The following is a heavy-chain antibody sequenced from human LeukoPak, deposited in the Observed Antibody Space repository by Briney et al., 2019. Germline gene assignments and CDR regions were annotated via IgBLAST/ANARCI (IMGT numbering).Heavy chain of an antibody. CDR2: INDNGGQR. V-gene: IGHV3-23*01. J-gene: IGHJ4*01. CDR3: AKTQWKVGATDYFDY. Sequence: GGSLRLSCAASGFAFKNYAMTWVRQAPGRGLQWVSNINDNGGQRHYADSVKGRFTISRDNSKNTLFLQMDSLRAEDTAVYYCAKTQWKVGATDYFDYWGHGILVTVSS. CDR1: GFAFKNYA. D-gene: IGHD1-26*01.